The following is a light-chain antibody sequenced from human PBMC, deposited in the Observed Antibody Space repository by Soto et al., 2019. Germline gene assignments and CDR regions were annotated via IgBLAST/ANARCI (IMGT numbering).Light chain of an antibody. Sequence: EIVLTQSPGTLSLSPGERATLSCRASQSVNNNYLAWYQQKPGQAPRLLISGASNRATGIPDRFSGSGSGTDFTRAISRLEPEDFAVYSCQQYGTLPFTFGPGTKVDLK. CDR3: QQYGTLPFT. CDR1: QSVNNNY. CDR2: GAS. V-gene: IGKV3-20*01. J-gene: IGKJ3*01.